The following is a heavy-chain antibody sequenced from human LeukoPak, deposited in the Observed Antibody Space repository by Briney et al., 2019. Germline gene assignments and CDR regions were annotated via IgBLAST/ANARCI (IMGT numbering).Heavy chain of an antibody. D-gene: IGHD4-17*01. CDR3: ARIPTVTSRPFDY. V-gene: IGHV4-59*12. Sequence: SETLSLTCTVSGGSISSYYWSWIRQPPGKGLEWIGYIYYSGSTNYNPSLKSRATISVDTSKNQFSLKLSSVTAADTAVYYCARIPTVTSRPFDYWGQGTLVTVSS. J-gene: IGHJ4*02. CDR1: GGSISSYY. CDR2: IYYSGST.